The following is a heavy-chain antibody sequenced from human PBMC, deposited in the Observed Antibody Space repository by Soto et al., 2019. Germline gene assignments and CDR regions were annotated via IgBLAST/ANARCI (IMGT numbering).Heavy chain of an antibody. J-gene: IGHJ4*02. Sequence: QVQLQESGPGLVKPSQTLSLTCTVSGGSISSGNYYWSWIRQPPGKGLEWIGFISYIGSAHYNPSLKGRVNMSVDTSKKQFSLNLSFVTAADTAVYYCATMGTPATGLYYFDFWGQGTLFTVSS. CDR1: GGSISSGNYY. V-gene: IGHV4-30-4*01. D-gene: IGHD2-15*01. CDR2: ISYIGSA. CDR3: ATMGTPATGLYYFDF.